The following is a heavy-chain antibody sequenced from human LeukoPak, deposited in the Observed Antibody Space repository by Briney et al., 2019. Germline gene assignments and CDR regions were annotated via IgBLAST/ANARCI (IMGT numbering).Heavy chain of an antibody. J-gene: IGHJ4*02. CDR3: AKDWSARAAAGLFDY. Sequence: PGGSLRLSCAASGFTLSSYAMSWVRQAPGKGLEWVSAISGSGGGTYYADSVKGRFTISRDNSKNTLYLQMNSLRAEDTAVYYCAKDWSARAAAGLFDYWGQGTLVTVSS. CDR2: ISGSGGGT. CDR1: GFTLSSYA. V-gene: IGHV3-23*01. D-gene: IGHD6-13*01.